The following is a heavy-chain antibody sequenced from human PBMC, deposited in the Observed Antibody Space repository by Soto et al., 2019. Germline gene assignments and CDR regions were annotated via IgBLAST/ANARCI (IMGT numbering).Heavy chain of an antibody. D-gene: IGHD1-26*01. Sequence: SETLSLTCAVSGVSISSSSYYLGWIRQPPGKGLEWIGSIYYSGSTYYNPSLKSRVTISVDTSKNQFSLKLYSVTAADTAVYYCARHGGSHDAFDIWGQGRMVTVSS. CDR3: ARHGGSHDAFDI. CDR1: GVSISSSSYY. CDR2: IYYSGST. V-gene: IGHV4-39*01. J-gene: IGHJ3*02.